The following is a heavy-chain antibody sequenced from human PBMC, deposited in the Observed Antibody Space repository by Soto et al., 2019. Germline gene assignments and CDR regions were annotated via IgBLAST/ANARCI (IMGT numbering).Heavy chain of an antibody. Sequence: QVQLVQSGAEVKKPGSSVKVSCKASGGTFSSYAISWVRQAPGQGLEWMGGIIPIFGTANYAQKFQGRVTXXAXECXSTAYMELSSLRSEDTAVYYCARAYSSGWFDAFDIWGQGTMVTVSS. CDR2: IIPIFGTA. CDR3: ARAYSSGWFDAFDI. V-gene: IGHV1-69*12. J-gene: IGHJ3*02. D-gene: IGHD6-19*01. CDR1: GGTFSSYA.